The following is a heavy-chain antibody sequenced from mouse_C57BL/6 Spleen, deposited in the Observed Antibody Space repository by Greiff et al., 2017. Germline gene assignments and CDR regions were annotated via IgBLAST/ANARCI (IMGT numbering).Heavy chain of an antibody. J-gene: IGHJ2*01. V-gene: IGHV1-80*01. CDR2: IYPGDGDT. D-gene: IGHD3-2*02. Sequence: VQLQQSGAELVKPGASVKISCKASGYAFSSYWMNWVKQRPGKGLEWIGQIYPGDGDTNYNGKFKGKATLTADKSSSTAYMQLSSLTSEDSAVYFCARQLRLPLFDYWGQGTTLTVSS. CDR3: ARQLRLPLFDY. CDR1: GYAFSSYW.